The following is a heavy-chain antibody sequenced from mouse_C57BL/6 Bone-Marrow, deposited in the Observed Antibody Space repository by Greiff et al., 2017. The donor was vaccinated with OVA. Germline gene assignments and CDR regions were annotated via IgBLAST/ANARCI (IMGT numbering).Heavy chain of an antibody. CDR3: GRGGDSPY. D-gene: IGHD3-3*01. Sequence: VQLQESGPELVKPGASVKISCKASGYAFSSSWMNWVKQRPGKGLEWIGRIYPGDGDTNYNGKFKGKATLTADKSSSTAYMQLSSLTSEDSAVYFCGRGGDSPYWGQGTTLTVSS. V-gene: IGHV1-82*01. J-gene: IGHJ2*01. CDR1: GYAFSSSW. CDR2: IYPGDGDT.